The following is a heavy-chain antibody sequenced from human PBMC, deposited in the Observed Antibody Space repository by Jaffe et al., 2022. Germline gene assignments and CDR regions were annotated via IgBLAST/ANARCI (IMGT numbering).Heavy chain of an antibody. V-gene: IGHV3-21*01. Sequence: EVQLVESGGGLVKPGGSLRLSCAASGFTFSSYSMNWVRQAPGKGLEWVSSISSSSSYIYYADSVKGRFTISRDNAKNSLYLQMNSLRAEDTAVYYCARAAGRWLTQTSFDYWGQGTLVTVSS. CDR2: ISSSSSYI. D-gene: IGHD6-19*01. J-gene: IGHJ4*02. CDR1: GFTFSSYS. CDR3: ARAAGRWLTQTSFDY.